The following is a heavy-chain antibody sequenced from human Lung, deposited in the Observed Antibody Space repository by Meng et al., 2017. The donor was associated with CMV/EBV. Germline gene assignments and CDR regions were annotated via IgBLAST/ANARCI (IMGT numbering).Heavy chain of an antibody. J-gene: IGHJ6*02. CDR1: GFTFSSYA. CDR2: ISYDGSNK. CDR3: ASALGRFGELPYYYYVMDV. D-gene: IGHD3-10*01. Sequence: SCAASGFTFSSYAMHWVRQAPGKGLGWVAVISYDGSNKYYADSVKGRFTISRNNSKKTLYLQMNSLRAEDTAVYYCASALGRFGELPYYYYVMDVXGQGXTVTVSS. V-gene: IGHV3-30-3*01.